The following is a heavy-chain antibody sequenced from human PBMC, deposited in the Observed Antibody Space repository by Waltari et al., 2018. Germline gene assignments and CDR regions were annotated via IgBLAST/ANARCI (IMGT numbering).Heavy chain of an antibody. D-gene: IGHD2-2*01. CDR1: GHSISSGYY. CDR3: ARSTGAVYWYFDL. V-gene: IGHV4-38-2*02. J-gene: IGHJ2*01. Sequence: QVQLQESGPGLVKPSETLSLTCTVSGHSISSGYYWGWIRQPPGKGLEWIGSIYYSGSPYDTPSIKSRATIAADTSKNQFSRKLRSVIAADTAVYYCARSTGAVYWYFDLWGRGTLVTVSS. CDR2: IYYSGSP.